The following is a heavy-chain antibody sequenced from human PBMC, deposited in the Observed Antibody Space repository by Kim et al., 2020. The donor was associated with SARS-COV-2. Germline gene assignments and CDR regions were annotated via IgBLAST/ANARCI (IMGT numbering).Heavy chain of an antibody. D-gene: IGHD6-13*01. V-gene: IGHV3-11*01. J-gene: IGHJ6*02. CDR3: VGGTFYSSNHYGMDV. CDR2: ISSSGSTI. Sequence: GGSLRLSCAASGFTFSDYYMSWIRQAPGKGLEWVSYISSSGSTIYYADSVKGRFTISRDNAKNSLYLQMNSLRAEDTAVYYCVGGTFYSSNHYGMDVWGQGTTVTVSS. CDR1: GFTFSDYY.